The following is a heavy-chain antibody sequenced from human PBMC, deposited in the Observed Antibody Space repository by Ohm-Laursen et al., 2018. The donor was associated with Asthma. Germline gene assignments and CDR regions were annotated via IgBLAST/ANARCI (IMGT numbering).Heavy chain of an antibody. V-gene: IGHV4-31*03. Sequence: TLSLTCSVSGGSISSGSYYWSWIRQHPGRGLEWIGYIYYTGSTYYNPSLKSRVTISIDTSKNQFSLNLSSVTAADTAVYYCAKHSYGPAYFDYWGQGTLVTVSS. CDR3: AKHSYGPAYFDY. J-gene: IGHJ4*02. CDR2: IYYTGST. D-gene: IGHD5-18*01. CDR1: GGSISSGSYY.